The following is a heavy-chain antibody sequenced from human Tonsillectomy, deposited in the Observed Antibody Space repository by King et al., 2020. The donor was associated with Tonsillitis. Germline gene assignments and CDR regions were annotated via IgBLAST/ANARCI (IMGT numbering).Heavy chain of an antibody. CDR2: IVVGSGNT. CDR1: GFTFTSSA. Sequence: QLVQSGPEVKKPGTSVKVSCKASGFTFTSSAVQWVRQSRGQRLEWKGWIVVGSGNTNYSQKFKERVTITRDMSTSTDYMELSSLRSEDTAVYYCAAGAGNGYFDYWGQGTLVTVSS. CDR3: AAGAGNGYFDY. J-gene: IGHJ4*02. V-gene: IGHV1-58*01.